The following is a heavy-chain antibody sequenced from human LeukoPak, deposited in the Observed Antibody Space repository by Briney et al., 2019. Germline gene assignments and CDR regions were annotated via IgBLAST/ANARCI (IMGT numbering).Heavy chain of an antibody. D-gene: IGHD6-19*01. CDR3: AKGNSGWYLAFDY. J-gene: IGHJ4*02. Sequence: GGSLRLSSAASGFTFSSYEMNWVRQAPGKGLEWVSAISGSGGSTYSADSVKGRFTISRDNSKNTLYLQMNSLRAEDSAVYYCAKGNSGWYLAFDYWGQGTLVTVSS. CDR1: GFTFSSYE. V-gene: IGHV3-23*01. CDR2: ISGSGGST.